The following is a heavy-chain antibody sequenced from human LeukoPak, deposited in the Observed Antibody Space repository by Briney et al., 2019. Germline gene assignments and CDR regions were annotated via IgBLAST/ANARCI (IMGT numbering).Heavy chain of an antibody. CDR1: GFTFSSYA. CDR3: ARARSQEQYYMDV. Sequence: QAGGSLRLSCAASGFTFSSYARHWVRQAPGKGREWVAVISYDGSNKYYADAVKGRFTISRDNSKNTLYLQRNSMRAEDTAVYYCARARSQEQYYMDVWGKGTTVTVSS. J-gene: IGHJ6*03. CDR2: ISYDGSNK. D-gene: IGHD1/OR15-1a*01. V-gene: IGHV3-30*04.